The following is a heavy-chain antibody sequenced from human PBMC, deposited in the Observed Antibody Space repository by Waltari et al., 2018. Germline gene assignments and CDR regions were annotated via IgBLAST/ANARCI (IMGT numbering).Heavy chain of an antibody. CDR2: INQDGREK. V-gene: IGHV3-7*01. J-gene: IGHJ4*02. CDR1: GFTLSTRW. D-gene: IGHD6-13*01. CDR3: AMAAGTLY. Sequence: EVQLVESGGGLVQPGGSLGLSRAASGFTLSTRWMGWVRQAPGKGLEWVANINQDGREKYYVDSMKGRVTISRDNAKNSLFLQMDSLRAEDTAVYFCAMAAGTLYWGQGTLVTVSS.